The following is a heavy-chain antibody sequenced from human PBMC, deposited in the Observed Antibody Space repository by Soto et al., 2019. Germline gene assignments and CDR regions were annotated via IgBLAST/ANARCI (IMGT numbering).Heavy chain of an antibody. CDR3: ARRRSTVITAWFYHAMDV. V-gene: IGHV3-33*01. J-gene: IGHJ6*02. CDR2: IWFDGSNK. D-gene: IGHD4-17*01. CDR1: GFSFSDYG. Sequence: QVQLVESGGGVVQPGTSLRLSCAESGFSFSDYGMHWVRQAPGKGLEWVAVIWFDGSNKYYAESVKGRFTISRDNSKNTVDLQMDRLRADDTAVYYCARRRSTVITAWFYHAMDVWGQGTTVTVSS.